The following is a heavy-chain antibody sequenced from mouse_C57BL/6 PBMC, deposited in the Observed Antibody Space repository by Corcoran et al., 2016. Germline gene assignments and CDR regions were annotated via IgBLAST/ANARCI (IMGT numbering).Heavy chain of an antibody. D-gene: IGHD2-5*01. V-gene: IGHV9-3*01. CDR2: INTYSGVP. CDR1: GYTFTTYG. CDR3: SRYHAYYSNYSYAMDY. Sequence: QIQLVQSGPELKKPGETVKISCKASGYTFTTYGMSWVKQAPGKGLKWMGWINTYSGVPTYADDFKGRCAFSLETSASTAYLQINNLKNEYTATYFCSRYHAYYSNYSYAMDYWGQGTSVTVSS. J-gene: IGHJ4*01.